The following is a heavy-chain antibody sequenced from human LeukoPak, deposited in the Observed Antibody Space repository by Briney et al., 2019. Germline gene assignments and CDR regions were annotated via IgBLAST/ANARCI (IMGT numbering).Heavy chain of an antibody. V-gene: IGHV5-51*01. CDR3: ATLRGDFGVVSAFDS. Sequence: GESLKISCKGSGYSFSTYWIGWVRQMPGKGLEWMGIIYPSDSDTRYSPSFQDQVTISVDKSITTAYLEWNSLRASDTAMFYCATLRGDFGVVSAFDSWGQGTLVTVS. CDR1: GYSFSTYW. D-gene: IGHD3-3*01. CDR2: IYPSDSDT. J-gene: IGHJ4*02.